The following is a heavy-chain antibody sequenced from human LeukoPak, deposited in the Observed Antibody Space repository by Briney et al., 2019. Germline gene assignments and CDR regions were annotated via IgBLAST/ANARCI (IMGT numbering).Heavy chain of an antibody. CDR3: ARVGAVRGYSYGLGYYYYYYMDV. CDR1: GGSISSYY. V-gene: IGHV4-59*01. D-gene: IGHD5-18*01. J-gene: IGHJ6*03. CDR2: SYYSGTT. Sequence: PSETLSLTCTVSGGSISSYYWNWIRQPPGKGLEWIGYSYYSGTTNYNPSLKSRVSMSVDTSKNHFSLTLSSVTAEDTAVYYCARVGAVRGYSYGLGYYYYYYMDVWGKGTTVTVSS.